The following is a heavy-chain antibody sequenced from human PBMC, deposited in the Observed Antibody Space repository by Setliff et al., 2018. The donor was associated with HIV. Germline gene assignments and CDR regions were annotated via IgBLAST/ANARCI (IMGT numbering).Heavy chain of an antibody. Sequence: GGSLRLSCAASGFTFSSYEMNWVRQAPGKGLEWVSHISRSGSTIYYADSVKGRFTISRDNAKNSLYLQMNSLRAEDTAVYYCARTDYGDYGREKYYYYMDVWGKGTTVTVSS. D-gene: IGHD4-17*01. J-gene: IGHJ6*03. CDR3: ARTDYGDYGREKYYYYMDV. V-gene: IGHV3-48*03. CDR2: ISRSGSTI. CDR1: GFTFSSYE.